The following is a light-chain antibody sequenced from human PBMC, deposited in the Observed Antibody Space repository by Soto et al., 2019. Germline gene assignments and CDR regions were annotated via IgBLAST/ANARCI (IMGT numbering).Light chain of an antibody. J-gene: IGLJ1*01. CDR2: EVT. CDR1: SGDVGGYNL. V-gene: IGLV2-23*02. CDR3: CSYAGNSEV. Sequence: QSVLTQPASVSGSPGRSITIPCTGTSGDVGGYNLVSWYQQHPGKAPKLMIYEVTERPSGVSNRFSGSKSGNTASLTISGLQHDDEADYYCCSYAGNSEVFGTGTKVTVL.